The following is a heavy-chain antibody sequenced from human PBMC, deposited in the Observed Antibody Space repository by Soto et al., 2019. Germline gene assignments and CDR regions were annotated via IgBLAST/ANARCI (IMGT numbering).Heavy chain of an antibody. CDR1: GGSFSGYY. CDR3: ARRSTMVRGVIINWFDP. D-gene: IGHD3-10*01. V-gene: IGHV4-34*01. CDR2: INHSGST. J-gene: IGHJ5*02. Sequence: SETLSLTCAVYGGSFSGYYWSWIRQPPGKGLEWIGEINHSGSTNYNPSLKSRVTISVDTSKNQFSLKLSSVTAADTAVYYCARRSTMVRGVIINWFDPWGQGTLVTVSS.